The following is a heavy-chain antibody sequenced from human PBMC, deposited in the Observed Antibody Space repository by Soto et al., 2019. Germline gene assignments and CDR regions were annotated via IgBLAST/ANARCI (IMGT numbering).Heavy chain of an antibody. CDR1: GFTFSTYT. J-gene: IGHJ6*02. CDR2: IYGSSSSTI. CDR3: ATSLDV. Sequence: RLSCAASGFTFSTYTMNWVRQAPGKGLEWVSGIYGSSSSTIYYADSVKGRFTISRDNAKNSLYLQMNNLRAEDTAVYYCATSLDVWGQGTTVTVSS. V-gene: IGHV3-48*01.